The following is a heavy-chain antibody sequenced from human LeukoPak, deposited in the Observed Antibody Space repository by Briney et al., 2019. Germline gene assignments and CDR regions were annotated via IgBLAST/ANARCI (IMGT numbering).Heavy chain of an antibody. CDR2: IKEDGNEK. CDR1: GFTFGDYW. V-gene: IGHV3-7*01. D-gene: IGHD2-15*01. J-gene: IGHJ4*02. CDR3: ARDPGGSCYSCIDY. Sequence: GGSLRLSCAASGFTFGDYWMSWVRQAPGKGLEWVANIKEDGNEKSYVDSVKGRFIISRDNTKNSLFLQMNSLTAEDTAVYYCARDPGGSCYSCIDYWGQGTLATVSS.